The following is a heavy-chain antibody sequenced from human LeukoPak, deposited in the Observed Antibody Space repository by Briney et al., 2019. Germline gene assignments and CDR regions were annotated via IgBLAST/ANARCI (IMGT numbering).Heavy chain of an antibody. CDR2: IIPMYGRG. CDR3: ARGQSSLGSPYYFDY. CDR1: GYTFTGYY. D-gene: IGHD3-16*01. J-gene: IGHJ4*02. V-gene: IGHV1-69*13. Sequence: SVKVSCKASGYTFTGYYMHWVRQAPGQGLEWMGGIIPMYGRGNYAQKFQGRVTITADESTSTVYMELRSLTSEDTAVYYCARGQSSLGSPYYFDYWGQGTLVTVSS.